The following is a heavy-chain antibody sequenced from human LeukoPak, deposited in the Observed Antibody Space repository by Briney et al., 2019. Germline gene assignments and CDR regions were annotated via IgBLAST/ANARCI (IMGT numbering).Heavy chain of an antibody. CDR2: MNPNNGHT. Sequence: ASVKVSCKASGYTFTSFDITWVRQAAGQGLEWMGWMNPNNGHTGYAQTFQGRVTMTGSPSISTAYMELSSLTSEDTAVYYCVRSWSNSFDPWGQGTLVTVSS. CDR3: VRSWSNSFDP. J-gene: IGHJ5*02. CDR1: GYTFTSFD. V-gene: IGHV1-8*01.